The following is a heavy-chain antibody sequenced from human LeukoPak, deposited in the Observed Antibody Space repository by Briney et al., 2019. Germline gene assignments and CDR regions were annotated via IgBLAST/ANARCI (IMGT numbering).Heavy chain of an antibody. CDR1: GYIFTSYG. CDR3: ARDQTRRDGYNLYY. J-gene: IGHJ4*02. Sequence: ASVKVSCKASGYIFTSYGISWVRQAPGQGLEWMGWISAYNGDTNYVQKLQGRVTMTTDTSTSTAYMELRSLRSDDTAVYYCARDQTRRDGYNLYYWAQGTLVTVSS. V-gene: IGHV1-18*01. CDR2: ISAYNGDT. D-gene: IGHD5-24*01.